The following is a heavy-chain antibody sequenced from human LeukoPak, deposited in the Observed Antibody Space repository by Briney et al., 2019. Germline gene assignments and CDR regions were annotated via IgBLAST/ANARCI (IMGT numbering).Heavy chain of an antibody. CDR3: AKEAFGAFDI. CDR1: GFTFDDYA. V-gene: IGHV3-9*01. D-gene: IGHD3-16*01. Sequence: GGSLRLSCAASGFTFDDYAMHWVRQAPGKGLEWVSGISWNSGSIGYADSVKGRFTISRDNAKNSLYLQMNSLRAEDTALYYCAKEAFGAFDIWGQGTMVTVSS. CDR2: ISWNSGSI. J-gene: IGHJ3*02.